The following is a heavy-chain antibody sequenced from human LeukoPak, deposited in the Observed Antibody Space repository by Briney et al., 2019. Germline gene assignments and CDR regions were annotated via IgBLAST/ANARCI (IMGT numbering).Heavy chain of an antibody. CDR1: GYTFTSYD. V-gene: IGHV1-2*06. CDR2: ITPNSGGT. J-gene: IGHJ3*02. D-gene: IGHD4-17*01. Sequence: ASVKVSCKASGYTFTSYDINWVRQAPGQGLEWMGRITPNSGGTNYAQKFQGRVTMTRDTSISTAYMELSRLRSDDTAVYYCARDLIYGDYAFDIWGQGTMVTVSS. CDR3: ARDLIYGDYAFDI.